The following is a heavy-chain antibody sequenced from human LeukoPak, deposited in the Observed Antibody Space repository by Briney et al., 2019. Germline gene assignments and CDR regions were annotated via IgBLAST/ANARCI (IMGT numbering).Heavy chain of an antibody. CDR2: IYYSDST. V-gene: IGHV4-59*01. D-gene: IGHD5-12*01. CDR3: ASSTKGGYDSGWFDP. CDR1: GGSISSYY. J-gene: IGHJ5*02. Sequence: SETLSLTCTGSGGSISSYYWSWVRQPPGKGLEWIGYIYYSDSTNYNPSLKSRVTISLDTSKNQFSLKLSSVTAADTAVYYCASSTKGGYDSGWFDPWGQGTLVTVSS.